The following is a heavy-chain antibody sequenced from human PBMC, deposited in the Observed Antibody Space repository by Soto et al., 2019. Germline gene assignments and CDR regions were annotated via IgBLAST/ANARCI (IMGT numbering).Heavy chain of an antibody. Sequence: ESGGGVVQPGRSLRLSCAASGFTFSSYGMHWVRQAPGKGLEWVAVIWYDGSNKYYADSVKGRFTISRDNSKNTLYLQMNSLRAEDTAVYYCARVRSGGNSVYYGMDVWGQGTTVTVSS. D-gene: IGHD2-21*02. J-gene: IGHJ6*02. CDR1: GFTFSSYG. V-gene: IGHV3-33*01. CDR2: IWYDGSNK. CDR3: ARVRSGGNSVYYGMDV.